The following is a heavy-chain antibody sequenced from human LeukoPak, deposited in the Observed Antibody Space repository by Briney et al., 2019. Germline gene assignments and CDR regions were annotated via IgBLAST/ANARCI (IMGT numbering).Heavy chain of an antibody. J-gene: IGHJ4*02. Sequence: SETLSLTCTVSGGSISSYYWSWIRQPPGKGLEWIGYIYYSGSTYYNPSLKSRVTISVDTSKNQFSLKLSSVTAADTAVYYCARVPIYYDSSGPERYYFDYWGQGTLVTVSS. CDR2: IYYSGST. V-gene: IGHV4-59*08. CDR1: GGSISSYY. CDR3: ARVPIYYDSSGPERYYFDY. D-gene: IGHD3-22*01.